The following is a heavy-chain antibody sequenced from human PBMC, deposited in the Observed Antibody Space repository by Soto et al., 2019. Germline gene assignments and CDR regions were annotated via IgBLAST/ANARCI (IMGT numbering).Heavy chain of an antibody. V-gene: IGHV3-33*01. CDR1: GFPFSIYG. CDR3: ASQKD. Sequence: QPGGSLRLSCAGSGFPFSIYGMHLVRQSPGKGLEWVAFIWYDGSNNYYSDSVKGRFTISRGNSKNMLYLQMNSLRVEDTAVYYCASQKDWGQGTLVTVSS. J-gene: IGHJ4*02. CDR2: IWYDGSNN.